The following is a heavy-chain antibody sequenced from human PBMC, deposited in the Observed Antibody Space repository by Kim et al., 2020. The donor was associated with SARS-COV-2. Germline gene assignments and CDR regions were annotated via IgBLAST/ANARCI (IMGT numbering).Heavy chain of an antibody. CDR2: DGSFK. J-gene: IGHJ4*02. CDR3: ARGAPDY. V-gene: IGHV3-33*01. Sequence: DGSFKYYADSVKGRFTISRDNSKNTLDLQMTSLRVEDTAVYYCARGAPDYWGQGTLVTVSS.